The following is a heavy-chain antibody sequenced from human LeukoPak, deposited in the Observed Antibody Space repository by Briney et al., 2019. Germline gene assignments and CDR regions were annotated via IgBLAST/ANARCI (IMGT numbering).Heavy chain of an antibody. D-gene: IGHD6-13*01. J-gene: IGHJ5*02. V-gene: IGHV4-34*01. Sequence: SETLSLTCAVYGGSFSGYYWSWIRQPPGKGLEWIGEINHSGSTNYNPSLKSRVTISVDTSKNQFSLKLSSVTAADTAVYYCARPQADSSSFGHWFDPWGQGTLVTVPS. CDR3: ARPQADSSSFGHWFDP. CDR1: GGSFSGYY. CDR2: INHSGST.